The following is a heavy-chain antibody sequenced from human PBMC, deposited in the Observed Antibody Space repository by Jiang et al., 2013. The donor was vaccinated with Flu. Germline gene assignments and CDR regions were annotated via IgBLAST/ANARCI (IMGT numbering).Heavy chain of an antibody. J-gene: IGHJ4*02. Sequence: PPGKALEWLALIYWDDDKRYSPSLKSRLTITKDTSKNQVVLTMTNMDPVDTATYYCAHLQGLQLFDYWGQGTLVTVSS. CDR2: IYWDDDK. V-gene: IGHV2-5*02. CDR3: AHLQGLQLFDY. D-gene: IGHD6-13*01.